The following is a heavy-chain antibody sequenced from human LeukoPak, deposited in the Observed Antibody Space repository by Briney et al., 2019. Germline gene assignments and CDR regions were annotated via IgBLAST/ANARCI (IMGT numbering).Heavy chain of an antibody. V-gene: IGHV3-30*04. Sequence: PGGSLRLSCVASGFTFSSYAMHWVRQAPGKGLEWVAVISYDGSNKYYADSVKGRFTISRDNSKNTLYLQMNSLRAEDTAVYYCAREWVSANSYGYGDFDYWGQGTLVTVSS. CDR1: GFTFSSYA. CDR2: ISYDGSNK. J-gene: IGHJ4*02. D-gene: IGHD5-18*01. CDR3: AREWVSANSYGYGDFDY.